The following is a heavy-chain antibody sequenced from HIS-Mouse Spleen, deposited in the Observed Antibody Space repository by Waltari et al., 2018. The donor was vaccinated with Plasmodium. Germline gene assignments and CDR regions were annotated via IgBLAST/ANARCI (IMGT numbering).Heavy chain of an antibody. D-gene: IGHD6-13*01. CDR1: GFTFGDSA. J-gene: IGHJ5*02. Sequence: EVQLVESGGGLVQPGRSLRLSCTASGFTFGDSALRWFRQAPGKGLEWVGFIRSKAYGGTTEYAASVKGRFTISRDDSKSIAYLQMNSLKTEDTAVYYCTRALIAAPTWFDPWGQGTLVTVSS. V-gene: IGHV3-49*03. CDR2: IRSKAYGGTT. CDR3: TRALIAAPTWFDP.